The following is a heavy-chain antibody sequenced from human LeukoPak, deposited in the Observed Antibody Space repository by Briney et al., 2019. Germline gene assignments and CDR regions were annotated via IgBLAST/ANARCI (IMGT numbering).Heavy chain of an antibody. Sequence: VSVKVSCEASGYTFTSYGISWVRQAPGQRLEWMGWINAGNGNTKYSQEFQGRVTITRDTSASTAYMELSSLRSEDMAVYYCARERDFEFDYWGQGTLVTVSS. CDR3: ARERDFEFDY. J-gene: IGHJ4*02. V-gene: IGHV1-3*03. CDR1: GYTFTSYG. CDR2: INAGNGNT. D-gene: IGHD5-24*01.